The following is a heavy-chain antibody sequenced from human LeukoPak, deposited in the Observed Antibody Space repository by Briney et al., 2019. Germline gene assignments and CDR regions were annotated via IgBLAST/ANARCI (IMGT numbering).Heavy chain of an antibody. J-gene: IGHJ4*02. CDR2: IYTSGST. D-gene: IGHD3-3*01. CDR1: GGSISSGSYY. CDR3: ARGDTIFGVVLDY. Sequence: SETLSLTCTVSGGSISSGSYYWSWIRQPAGKGLEWIGRIYTSGSTNYNPSLKSRVTISVDTSKNQFSLKLSSVTAADTAVYYCARGDTIFGVVLDYWGQGTLVTVSS. V-gene: IGHV4-61*02.